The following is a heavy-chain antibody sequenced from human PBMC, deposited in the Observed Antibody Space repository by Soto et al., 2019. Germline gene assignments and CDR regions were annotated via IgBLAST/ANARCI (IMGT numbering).Heavy chain of an antibody. V-gene: IGHV3-15*01. CDR1: GFTFSNAW. D-gene: IGHD6-19*01. J-gene: IGHJ6*02. CDR2: IKSKTDGGTT. Sequence: EVQLVESGGGLVKPGGSLRLSCAASGFTFSNAWMSWVRQAPGKGLEWVGRIKSKTDGGTTDYAAPVKGRFTISRDDSXXTXYXTMNSLKTEDTAVYYCTTDSLGAVAESYYYYYGMDVWGQGTTVTVSS. CDR3: TTDSLGAVAESYYYYYGMDV.